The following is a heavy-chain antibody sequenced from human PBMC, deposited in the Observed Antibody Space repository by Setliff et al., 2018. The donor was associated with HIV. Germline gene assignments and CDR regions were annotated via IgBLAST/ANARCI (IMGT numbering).Heavy chain of an antibody. CDR1: GFTFKNYR. CDR2: IDYRTNIA. V-gene: IGHV3-48*01. CDR3: ARPTNIDTLYYGSQTFYMYYYGLDV. D-gene: IGHD1-26*01. Sequence: PGGSLRLSCATSGFTFKNYRMNWVRQTPGKGLEWVGDIDYRTNIASYADAVRGRFTISRDNAKNSLYLQMNSLRADDTAVYFCARPTNIDTLYYGSQTFYMYYYGLDVWGQGTTVTVSS. J-gene: IGHJ6*02.